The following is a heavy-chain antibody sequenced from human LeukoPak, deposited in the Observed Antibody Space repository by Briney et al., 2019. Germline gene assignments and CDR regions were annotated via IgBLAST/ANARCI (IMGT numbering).Heavy chain of an antibody. Sequence: ASVKLSCKASGYTFTSYGISWVRQAPGQGLEWMGWISAYNGNTNYAQKLQGRVTMTTDTSTSTAYMELRSLRSDDTAVYYCAWRLAVAGILDYWGQGTLVTVSS. CDR2: ISAYNGNT. J-gene: IGHJ4*02. D-gene: IGHD6-19*01. CDR3: AWRLAVAGILDY. V-gene: IGHV1-18*04. CDR1: GYTFTSYG.